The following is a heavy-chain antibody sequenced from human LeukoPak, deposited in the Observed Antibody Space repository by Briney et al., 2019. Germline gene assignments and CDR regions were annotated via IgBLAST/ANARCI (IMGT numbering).Heavy chain of an antibody. CDR3: ARGWIAARPLAY. D-gene: IGHD6-6*01. Sequence: VASVKVSCKASGYTFTGYYMHWVRQAPGQGLGGMGWMNPNSGNTGYAQKFQGRVTMTRNTSISTAYMELSSLRSEDTAVYYCARGWIAARPLAYWGQGTLVTVSS. CDR2: MNPNSGNT. V-gene: IGHV1-8*02. CDR1: GYTFTGYY. J-gene: IGHJ4*02.